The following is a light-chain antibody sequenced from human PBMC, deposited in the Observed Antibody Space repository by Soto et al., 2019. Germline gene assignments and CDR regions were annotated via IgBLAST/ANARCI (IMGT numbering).Light chain of an antibody. CDR2: EGS. J-gene: IGLJ1*01. CDR3: SSYTSSSTLYV. V-gene: IGLV2-14*02. CDR1: SSDVGSYNL. Sequence: QSALTQPASVSGSPGQSITISCTGTSSDVGSYNLVSWYQQHPGKAPKLMIYEGSKRPSGVSNRFSGSKSGNTASLTISGLQAEDEADYYCSSYTSSSTLYVFGTGTKLPS.